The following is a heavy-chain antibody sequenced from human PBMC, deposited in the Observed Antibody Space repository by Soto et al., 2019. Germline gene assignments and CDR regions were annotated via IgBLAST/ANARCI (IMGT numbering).Heavy chain of an antibody. Sequence: GASVKVSCKASGYTFTSYDINWVRQATGQGLEWMGWMNPNSGNTGYAQKFQGRVTMTRNTSISTAYMELSSLRSEDTAVYYCARERRWVTQLLSSAMDVWGQGSMGTVSS. J-gene: IGHJ6*02. CDR2: MNPNSGNT. V-gene: IGHV1-8*01. D-gene: IGHD1-26*01. CDR1: GYTFTSYD. CDR3: ARERRWVTQLLSSAMDV.